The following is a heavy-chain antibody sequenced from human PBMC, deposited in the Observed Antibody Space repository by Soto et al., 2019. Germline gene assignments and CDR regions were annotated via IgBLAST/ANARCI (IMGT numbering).Heavy chain of an antibody. D-gene: IGHD3-16*01. CDR3: ARANDYVWD. CDR1: GGSFRNYY. V-gene: IGHV4-34*01. CDR2: VNHSGEA. J-gene: IGHJ4*02. Sequence: PSETLSLTCGVYGGSFRNYYWIWVRQPPGKGLEWIGEVNHSGEATYNPSLQSRVTISLDTSKNQFSLKLSSVTAADTAVYYCARANDYVWDWGQGTLVTVSS.